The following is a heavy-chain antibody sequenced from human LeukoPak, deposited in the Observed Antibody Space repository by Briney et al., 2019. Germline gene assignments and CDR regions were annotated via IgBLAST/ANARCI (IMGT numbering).Heavy chain of an antibody. J-gene: IGHJ4*02. V-gene: IGHV3-7*04. Sequence: PGGSLRLSCAASGFTFSTYWMSRVRQAPGRGLEWVANIKEDGSEINYADSVRGRFTISRDNAKNSLYLQMNSLRAEDTAVYYCAGGYTCGYWGQGTLVIVSS. CDR1: GFTFSTYW. CDR2: IKEDGSEI. D-gene: IGHD5-18*01. CDR3: AGGYTCGY.